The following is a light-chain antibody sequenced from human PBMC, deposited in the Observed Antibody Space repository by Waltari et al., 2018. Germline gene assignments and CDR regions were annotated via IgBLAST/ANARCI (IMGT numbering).Light chain of an antibody. CDR2: DAS. CDR1: QSVSSRY. V-gene: IGKV3-20*01. Sequence: EIVLTQSPGTLSLSTGERATLSCRASQSVSSRYLALYQQKPGQAPRLLIYDASSRATGIPDRFSGSGSGTDFTLTISRLDPEDFAVYYCQQYGSSPRTVGQGTKVEIK. CDR3: QQYGSSPRT. J-gene: IGKJ1*01.